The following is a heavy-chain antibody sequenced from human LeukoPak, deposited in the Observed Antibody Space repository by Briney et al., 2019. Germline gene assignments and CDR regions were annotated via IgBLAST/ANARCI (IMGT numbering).Heavy chain of an antibody. J-gene: IGHJ4*02. V-gene: IGHV1-2*02. CDR1: GYTFTGYY. Sequence: ASVKVSCKASGYTFTGYYMHWVRQAPGQGLEWMGWINPNSGGTNYAQKFQGRVTMTRDTSISTAYVELSRLRSDDTAVYYCAINTWELGIFDYWGQGTLVTVSS. CDR2: INPNSGGT. D-gene: IGHD1-26*01. CDR3: AINTWELGIFDY.